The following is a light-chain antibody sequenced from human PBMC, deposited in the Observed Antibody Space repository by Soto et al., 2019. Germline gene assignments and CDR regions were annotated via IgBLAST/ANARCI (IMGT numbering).Light chain of an antibody. J-gene: IGKJ1*01. CDR1: QSISSW. V-gene: IGKV1-5*03. Sequence: DIQMTQSPSTLSASVGDRVTITCPASQSISSWLAWYQQKPGKAPKLLFYKASSLESGVPSRFSGSGSGTEFTLTISILQPDDFATYYCQQYNSYPRTFGQGTKVEIK. CDR3: QQYNSYPRT. CDR2: KAS.